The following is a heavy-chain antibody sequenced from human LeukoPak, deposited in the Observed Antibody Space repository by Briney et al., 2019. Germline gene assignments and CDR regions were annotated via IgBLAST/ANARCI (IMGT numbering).Heavy chain of an antibody. J-gene: IGHJ5*02. CDR1: GFTFSSYG. Sequence: GGSLRLSCAASGFTFSSYGMLWVRQAPGKGLEWVSAISNGGDSTYYADSVKGRFTISRDNSKNTLYLQMNSLRAEDTAVYYCAKRARALNGYPGGNWFDPWGQGTLVTVSS. CDR3: AKRARALNGYPGGNWFDP. CDR2: ISNGGDST. D-gene: IGHD3-9*01. V-gene: IGHV3-23*01.